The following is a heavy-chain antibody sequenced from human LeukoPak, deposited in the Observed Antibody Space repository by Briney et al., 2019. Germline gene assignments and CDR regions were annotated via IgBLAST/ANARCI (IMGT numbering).Heavy chain of an antibody. Sequence: SETLSLTCTVSGGSISSYYWSWIRQPPGKGLEWIGYIYTSGSTNYNPSLKSRVTIPVDTSKNQFSLKLSSVTAADTAVYYCARLQGWFDPWGQGTLVTVSS. CDR2: IYTSGST. CDR1: GGSISSYY. CDR3: ARLQGWFDP. J-gene: IGHJ5*02. V-gene: IGHV4-4*09.